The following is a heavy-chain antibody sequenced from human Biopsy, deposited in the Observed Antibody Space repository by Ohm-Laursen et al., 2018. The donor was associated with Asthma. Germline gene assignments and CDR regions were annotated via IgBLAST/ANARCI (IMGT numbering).Heavy chain of an antibody. CDR3: ARTFHFWSPYHAEHYQL. Sequence: SLRLSCAASGFSFSDYYMTWMRQAPGKGLEWVSSISSSGSATYPAESVKGRFTISRDNAQKSLFLQMGSLRAEDTAVYYCARTFHFWSPYHAEHYQLWGQGTLVIVSA. J-gene: IGHJ1*01. V-gene: IGHV3-11*04. CDR2: ISSSGSAT. D-gene: IGHD3-3*02. CDR1: GFSFSDYY.